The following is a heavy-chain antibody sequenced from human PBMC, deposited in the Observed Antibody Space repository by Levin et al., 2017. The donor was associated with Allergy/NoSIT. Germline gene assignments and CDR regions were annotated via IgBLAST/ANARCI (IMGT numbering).Heavy chain of an antibody. J-gene: IGHJ4*02. Sequence: GSLRLSCTVSGGSISPYYWSWIRQPPGMGLEWIAYIFHSGVANYNPSLKGRLTVSMDMSKSQFSLHLSSVTAADTAVYYCARGERLGPDYWGQGTLVTVSS. CDR1: GGSISPYY. V-gene: IGHV4-59*01. CDR3: ARGERLGPDY. CDR2: IFHSGVA. D-gene: IGHD3-16*01.